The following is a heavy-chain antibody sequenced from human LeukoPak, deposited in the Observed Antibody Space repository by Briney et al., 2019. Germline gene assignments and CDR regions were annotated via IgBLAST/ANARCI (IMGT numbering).Heavy chain of an antibody. Sequence: QPGGSLRLSCAASGFPFSDYWMDWVRQAPGKGMEWVANINQDGRIQYYADSVRGRFIISRNNAKNSLYLQMYSLRAEDTAIYSCSRNLDYLGQGALVTVSS. J-gene: IGHJ4*02. CDR3: SRNLDY. CDR1: GFPFSDYW. V-gene: IGHV3-7*03. CDR2: INQDGRIQ.